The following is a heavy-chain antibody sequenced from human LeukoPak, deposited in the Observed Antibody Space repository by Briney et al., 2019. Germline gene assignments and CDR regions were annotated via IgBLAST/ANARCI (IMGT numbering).Heavy chain of an antibody. CDR3: ARDLGSGFQH. Sequence: PSETLSLTCTVSGGSISSYYWSWIRQPPGKGLEWIGYIYYSGSTNYNPSLKSRVTISVDTSKNQFSLKLSSVTAADTAVYYCARDLGSGFQHWGQGTLVTVSS. CDR2: IYYSGST. D-gene: IGHD2-15*01. CDR1: GGSISSYY. V-gene: IGHV4-59*01. J-gene: IGHJ1*01.